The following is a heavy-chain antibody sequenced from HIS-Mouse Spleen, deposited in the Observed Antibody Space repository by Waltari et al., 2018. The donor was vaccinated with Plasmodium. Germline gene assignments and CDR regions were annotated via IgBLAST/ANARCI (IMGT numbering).Heavy chain of an antibody. D-gene: IGHD3-10*01. CDR2: INHSGST. Sequence: QVQLQQWGAGLFKPSEHLSLTFAVYGGSFRGSYWSWILQPPGKGLEWIGEINHSGSTNYNPSLKSRVTISVDTSKNQFSLKLSSVTAADTAVYYCARGRVLGTSSGYFDLWGRGTLVTVSS. V-gene: IGHV4-34*01. J-gene: IGHJ2*01. CDR1: GGSFRGSY. CDR3: ARGRVLGTSSGYFDL.